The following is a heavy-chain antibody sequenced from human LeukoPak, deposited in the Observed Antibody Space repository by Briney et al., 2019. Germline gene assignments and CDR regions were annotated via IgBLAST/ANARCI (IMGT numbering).Heavy chain of an antibody. CDR2: ISGSGGST. V-gene: IGHV3-23*01. Sequence: GGSLRLSCTASGFTFGDYAMSWVRQAPGKGLEWVSAISGSGGSTYYADSVKGRFTISRDNSKNTLYLQMNSLRAEDTAVYYCAKLHYDFWSGYSDYYYYGMDVWGQGTTVTVSS. CDR1: GFTFGDYA. CDR3: AKLHYDFWSGYSDYYYYGMDV. J-gene: IGHJ6*02. D-gene: IGHD3-3*01.